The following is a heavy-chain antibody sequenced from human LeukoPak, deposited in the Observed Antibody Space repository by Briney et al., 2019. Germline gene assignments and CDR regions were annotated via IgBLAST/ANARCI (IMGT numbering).Heavy chain of an antibody. CDR1: GYTFTGYY. D-gene: IGHD2-15*01. CDR3: ARTDIGHYYYYYMDV. CDR2: INPNSGGT. J-gene: IGHJ6*03. V-gene: IGHV1-2*02. Sequence: ASVKVSCKASGYTFTGYYMHWVRQAPGQGLKWMGWINPNSGGTNYAQKFQGRVTMTTDTSTSTAYMELRSLRSDDTAVYYCARTDIGHYYYYYMDVWGKGTTVTVSS.